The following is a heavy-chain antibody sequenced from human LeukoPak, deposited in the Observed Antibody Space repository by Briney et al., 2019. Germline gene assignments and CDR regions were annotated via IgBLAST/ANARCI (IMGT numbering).Heavy chain of an antibody. V-gene: IGHV4-4*07. D-gene: IGHD3-9*01. CDR3: ARFFGSVGRYFDWLLPFDY. J-gene: IGHJ4*02. Sequence: SETPSLTCTVSGGSISSYYWSWIRQPAGKGLEWIGRIYTSGNTNYNPSLKSRVTMSLDKSKDQFSLKLSSVTAADTAVYYCARFFGSVGRYFDWLLPFDYWGQGTLVTVSS. CDR1: GGSISSYY. CDR2: IYTSGNT.